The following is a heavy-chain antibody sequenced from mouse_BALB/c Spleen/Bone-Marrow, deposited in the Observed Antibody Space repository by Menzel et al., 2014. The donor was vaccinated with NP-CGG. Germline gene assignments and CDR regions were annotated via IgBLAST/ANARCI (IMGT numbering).Heavy chain of an antibody. CDR2: IDPANGNT. CDR3: ATMITDWYFDV. CDR1: GFNIKDTY. V-gene: IGHV14-3*02. D-gene: IGHD2-4*01. Sequence: EVQLVESGAELVKPGVSVKLSCTASGFNIKDTYMHWVKQRPEQGLEWIGRIDPANGNTKYDPKFQGKATITADTSSNTAYLQLSSLTSEDTAVYYCATMITDWYFDVWGAGTTVTVSS. J-gene: IGHJ1*01.